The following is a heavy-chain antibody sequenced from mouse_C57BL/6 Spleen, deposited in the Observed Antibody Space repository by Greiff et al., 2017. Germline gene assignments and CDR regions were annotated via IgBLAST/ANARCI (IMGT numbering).Heavy chain of an antibody. Sequence: VQLQQPGAELVRPGSSVKLSCKASGYTFTSYWMHWVKQRPIQGLEWIGNIDPSDSETHYNQKFKDKATLTVDKSSSTAYMQLSSLTSEDSAVYYCAREGLRRVFAYWGQGTLVTVSA. CDR2: IDPSDSET. CDR3: AREGLRRVFAY. J-gene: IGHJ3*01. CDR1: GYTFTSYW. D-gene: IGHD2-4*01. V-gene: IGHV1-52*01.